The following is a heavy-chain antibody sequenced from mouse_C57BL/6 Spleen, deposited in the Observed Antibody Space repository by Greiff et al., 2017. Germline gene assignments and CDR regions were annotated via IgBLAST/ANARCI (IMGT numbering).Heavy chain of an antibody. CDR1: GYAFTNYL. Sequence: QVQLQQSGAELVRPGTSVKVSCKASGYAFTNYLIEWVKQRPGQGLEWIGVINPGSGGTNYNEKFKGKATLTADKSSSTAYMQLSSLTSEDSAVYFCARASSSYYFDDWRKRTTLTVSS. J-gene: IGHJ2*01. CDR2: INPGSGGT. CDR3: ARASSSYYFDD. V-gene: IGHV1-54*01.